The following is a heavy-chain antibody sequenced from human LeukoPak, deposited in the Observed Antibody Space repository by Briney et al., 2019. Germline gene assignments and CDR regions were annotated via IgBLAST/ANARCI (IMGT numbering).Heavy chain of an antibody. Sequence: SQTLSLTCTVSGGSISSGDYYWSWIRQPPGKSLEWIGYIYYSGSTYYNPSLKSRVTISVDTSKNQFSLKLSSVTAADTAVYYCARVTGYSSSWYSVDYWGQGTLVTVSS. J-gene: IGHJ4*02. D-gene: IGHD6-13*01. CDR2: IYYSGST. V-gene: IGHV4-30-4*08. CDR1: GGSISSGDYY. CDR3: ARVTGYSSSWYSVDY.